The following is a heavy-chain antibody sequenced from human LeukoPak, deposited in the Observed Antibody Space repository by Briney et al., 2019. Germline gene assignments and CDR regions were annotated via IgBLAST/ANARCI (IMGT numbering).Heavy chain of an antibody. CDR2: ISWNSGSI. J-gene: IGHJ4*02. CDR1: GFTFDDYA. D-gene: IGHD3-22*01. V-gene: IGHV3-9*01. Sequence: GGSLRLSCAASGFTFDDYAMHWVRQAPGKGLEWVSGISWNSGSIGYADSVKGRFTISRDNAKNSLYLQMNSLRAEDTALYYCAKDIGDDDSSGFPDYWGQGTLVTVSS. CDR3: AKDIGDDDSSGFPDY.